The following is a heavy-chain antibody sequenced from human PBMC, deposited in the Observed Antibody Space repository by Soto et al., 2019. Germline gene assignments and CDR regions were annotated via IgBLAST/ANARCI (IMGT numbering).Heavy chain of an antibody. CDR3: ARGTIVARQHLDY. J-gene: IGHJ4*02. V-gene: IGHV3-30*03. CDR1: GFTFSSYA. CDR2: ITIRGGDE. Sequence: QVQLVESGGGVVQPGTSLRLSCAASGFTFSSYAMHWARQAPGKGLEWVTVITIRGGDEYYAESVRGRFTISRDDSKNTLYLQMDGLRVEDTAVYYCARGTIVARQHLDYWGQGTLVTVSS. D-gene: IGHD6-6*01.